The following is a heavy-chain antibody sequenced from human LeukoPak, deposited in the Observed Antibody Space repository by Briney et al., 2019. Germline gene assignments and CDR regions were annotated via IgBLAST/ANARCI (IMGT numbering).Heavy chain of an antibody. CDR2: IRYDGSNK. CDR3: AKDFWPSTIRTPKLANAARPPVDY. CDR1: GFTFSSYG. V-gene: IGHV3-30*02. D-gene: IGHD6-6*01. Sequence: GGSLRLSCAASGFTFSSYGMHWVRQAPGKGLEWVAFIRYDGSNKYYADSVKGRFTISRDNSKNTLYLQMNSLRAEDTAVYYCAKDFWPSTIRTPKLANAARPPVDYRGQGTLVTVSS. J-gene: IGHJ4*02.